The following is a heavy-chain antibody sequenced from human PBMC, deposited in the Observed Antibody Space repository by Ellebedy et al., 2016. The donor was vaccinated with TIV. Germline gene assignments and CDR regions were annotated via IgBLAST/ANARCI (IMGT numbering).Heavy chain of an antibody. Sequence: SQTLSLTCALSGDSVSSNSAACNWIRQSPSRGLEWLGRTYYRSKWYDDYAVSVKSRITINPDIPKNQFSLQLNSVTPEDTAVYYCERGQNYSGRDFDYWGQGTLVTVSS. CDR2: TYYRSKWYD. J-gene: IGHJ4*02. CDR3: ERGQNYSGRDFDY. D-gene: IGHD1-26*01. CDR1: GDSVSSNSAA. V-gene: IGHV6-1*01.